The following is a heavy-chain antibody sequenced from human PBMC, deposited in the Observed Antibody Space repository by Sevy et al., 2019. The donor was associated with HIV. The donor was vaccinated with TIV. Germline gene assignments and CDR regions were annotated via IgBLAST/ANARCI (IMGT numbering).Heavy chain of an antibody. CDR2: ISYDGSNK. V-gene: IGHV3-30-3*01. D-gene: IGHD2-15*01. CDR3: ASRRGGPHPVWYEGGLDY. Sequence: GGSLRLSCAASGFTFSSYAMHWVRQAPGKGLEWVAVISYDGSNKYYGDSVKGRFTIARDNSKNTLYLQRNSLRAEDTAVYYCASRRGGPHPVWYEGGLDYWGQGTLVTVSS. J-gene: IGHJ4*02. CDR1: GFTFSSYA.